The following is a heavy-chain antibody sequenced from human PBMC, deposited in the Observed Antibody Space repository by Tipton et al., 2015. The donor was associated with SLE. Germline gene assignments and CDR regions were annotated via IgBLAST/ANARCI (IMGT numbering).Heavy chain of an antibody. J-gene: IGHJ3*02. CDR1: GGSFSGYY. CDR2: IYYSGSNSGST. V-gene: IGHV4-59*12. Sequence: TLSLTCAVYGGSFSGYYWSWIRQPPGKGLEWIGYIYYSGSNSGSTNYNPSFKSRVTISVDTPKNQFSLKLSSVTAADTAVYYCARDSPVPYAFDIWGQGTMVTVSS. CDR3: ARDSPVPYAFDI.